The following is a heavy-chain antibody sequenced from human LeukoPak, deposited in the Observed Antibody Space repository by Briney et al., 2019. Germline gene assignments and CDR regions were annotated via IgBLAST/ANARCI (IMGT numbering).Heavy chain of an antibody. J-gene: IGHJ6*03. Sequence: SETLSLTCADYGGSFISYYWSWIRQPPPKGLDLIGEINHIGSTNYNPSLKSRVTISVDTSKDQFSLKLSSVTAADTAVYYCARDFIPGYSSGWPRGPSHYYMDVWGKGTTVTVSS. D-gene: IGHD6-19*01. V-gene: IGHV4-34*01. CDR2: INHIGST. CDR3: ARDFIPGYSSGWPRGPSHYYMDV. CDR1: GGSFISYY.